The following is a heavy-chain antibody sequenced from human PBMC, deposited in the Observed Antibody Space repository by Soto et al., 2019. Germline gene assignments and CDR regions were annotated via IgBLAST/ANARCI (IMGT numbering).Heavy chain of an antibody. CDR3: ARGEEAVARDDAFDI. CDR2: IYHSGST. CDR1: GGSISSSNW. V-gene: IGHV4-4*02. D-gene: IGHD6-19*01. J-gene: IGHJ3*02. Sequence: QVQLQASGPGLVKPSGTLSLTCAVSGGSISSSNWWSWVRQPPGKGLEWIGAIYHSGSTNYNPSLKTRVTLSADKSSYQFSLKLSSVTAADTAVYYCARGEEAVARDDAFDIWGQGTMVTVSS.